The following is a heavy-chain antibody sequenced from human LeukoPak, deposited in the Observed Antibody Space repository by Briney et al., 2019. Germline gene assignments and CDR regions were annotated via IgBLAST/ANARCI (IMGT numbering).Heavy chain of an antibody. CDR1: GYTFTSYY. CDR3: ARATAVAGPKNKPEFDY. J-gene: IGHJ4*02. CDR2: INPSGGST. Sequence: ASVKVSCKASGYTFTSYYMHWVRQAPGQGLEWMGIINPSGGSTSYAQKFQGRVTMTRDTSTSTVYMELSSLRSEDTAVYYCARATAVAGPKNKPEFDYWGQGTLVIVSS. D-gene: IGHD6-19*01. V-gene: IGHV1-46*01.